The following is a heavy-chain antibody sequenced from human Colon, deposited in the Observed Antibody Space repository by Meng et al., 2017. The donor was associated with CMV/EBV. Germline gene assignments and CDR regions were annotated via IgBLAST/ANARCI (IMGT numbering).Heavy chain of an antibody. V-gene: IGHV4-39*07. D-gene: IGHD5-18*01. Sequence: QPLAPAPDVVKDSETLSVTCTVSGDSIHSNTYNGGWIRQPPGKGLEWIGNVYYTEGTYYNPSLKSRVTISIDTSMNQFSLKLSSVTAADTAIYYCVRGGTAMVAHFDYWGQGALVTVSS. J-gene: IGHJ4*02. CDR3: VRGGTAMVAHFDY. CDR2: VYYTEGT. CDR1: GDSIHSNTYN.